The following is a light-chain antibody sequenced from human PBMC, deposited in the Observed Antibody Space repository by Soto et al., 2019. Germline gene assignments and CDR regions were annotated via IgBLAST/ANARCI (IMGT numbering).Light chain of an antibody. CDR3: QQSYSSPPT. Sequence: EIVMTQSPATLSVSPGERATLSCRASQSVSSNLSWYQQKSGQAPRLLIYGASTRATGIPARFSGSGSGTEFTLTISSLQPEDFATYYCQQSYSSPPTFGQGTKVDIK. CDR1: QSVSSN. V-gene: IGKV3-15*01. J-gene: IGKJ1*01. CDR2: GAS.